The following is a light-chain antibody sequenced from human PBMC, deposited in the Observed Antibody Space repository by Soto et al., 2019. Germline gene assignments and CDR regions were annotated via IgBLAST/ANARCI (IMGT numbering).Light chain of an antibody. CDR2: GAS. J-gene: IGKJ1*01. Sequence: EIVLTQSPGTLSLSPGERATLSCRASQSVSNYLAWYQRKPGQAPRLLIYGASSRATGNPDRFSGSGSGTDFTLTISRLEPEDFAVYYCHQYGGSPQTFGQGTKV. V-gene: IGKV3-20*01. CDR3: HQYGGSPQT. CDR1: QSVSNY.